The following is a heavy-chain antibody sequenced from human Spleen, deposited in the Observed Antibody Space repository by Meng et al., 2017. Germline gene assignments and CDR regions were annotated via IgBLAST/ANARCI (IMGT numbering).Heavy chain of an antibody. J-gene: IGHJ3*01. Sequence: GGSLRLSCVASGFSISTYAMHWVRQAPGAGLQWVAVVSSFGNNEYYSDSVKGRFTISRDNSNNTLFLQMHRLSPEDTAVYYCARVHGLVGATAAFDVWGQGTMVTVSS. CDR1: GFSISTYA. CDR3: ARVHGLVGATAAFDV. D-gene: IGHD1-26*01. V-gene: IGHV3-30*03. CDR2: VSSFGNNE.